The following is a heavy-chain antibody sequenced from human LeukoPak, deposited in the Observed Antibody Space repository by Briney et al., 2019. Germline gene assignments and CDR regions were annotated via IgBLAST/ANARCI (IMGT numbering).Heavy chain of an antibody. D-gene: IGHD5-18*01. Sequence: SETLSLTCTVSGGSISSYYWSWIRQPAGKGLEWIGRIYTSGSTNYNPSLKSPVTMSVDTSKNQFSLKLSSVTAADTAVYYCARDLGLWLQGSWFDPWGQGTLVTVSS. J-gene: IGHJ5*02. CDR2: IYTSGST. CDR3: ARDLGLWLQGSWFDP. V-gene: IGHV4-4*07. CDR1: GGSISSYY.